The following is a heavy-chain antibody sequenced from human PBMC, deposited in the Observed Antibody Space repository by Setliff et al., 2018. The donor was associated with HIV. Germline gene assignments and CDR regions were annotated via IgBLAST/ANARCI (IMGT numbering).Heavy chain of an antibody. CDR2: IYYSGST. Sequence: SETLSLTCTVSGGSSSSSYYWGWIRQPPGKGLEWIGSIYYSGSTYYNPSLKSRVTISMDTSKNQFSLKLTSVTAADTAVYYCAKDRSGSYRTFDYWGPGILVTVSS. J-gene: IGHJ4*02. CDR1: GGSSSSSYY. CDR3: AKDRSGSYRTFDY. D-gene: IGHD1-26*01. V-gene: IGHV4-39*02.